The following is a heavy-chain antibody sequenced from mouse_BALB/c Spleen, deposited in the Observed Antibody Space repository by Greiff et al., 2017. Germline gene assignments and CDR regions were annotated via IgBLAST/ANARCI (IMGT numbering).Heavy chain of an antibody. Sequence: QVQLQQSGPQLVRPGASVKISCKASGYSFTSYWMHWVKQRPGQGLEWIGMIDPSDSETRLNQKFKDKATLTVDKSSSTAYMQLSSPTSEDSAVYNCAGDGGARFAYWGKGTLVNVSA. D-gene: IGHD1-2*01. V-gene: IGHV1-74*01. CDR3: AGDGGARFAY. CDR2: IDPSDSET. J-gene: IGHJ3*01. CDR1: GYSFTSYW.